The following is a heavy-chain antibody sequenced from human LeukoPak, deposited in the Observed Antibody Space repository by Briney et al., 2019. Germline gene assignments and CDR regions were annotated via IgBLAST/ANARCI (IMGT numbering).Heavy chain of an antibody. Sequence: GGSLRLSCAASGFTFSSYGMHWVRQAPGKGLEWVAFIRYDGSNKYYADSVKGRFTISRDNSKNTLYLQMNSLRAEDTAVYYCAKSIGRLWVGWSAFDIWGQGTMVTVSS. CDR2: IRYDGSNK. V-gene: IGHV3-30*02. CDR3: AKSIGRLWVGWSAFDI. CDR1: GFTFSSYG. D-gene: IGHD3-10*01. J-gene: IGHJ3*02.